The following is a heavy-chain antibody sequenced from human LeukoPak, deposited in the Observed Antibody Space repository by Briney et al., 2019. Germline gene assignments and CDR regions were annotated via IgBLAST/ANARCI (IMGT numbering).Heavy chain of an antibody. CDR2: MRIEGSEE. Sequence: GGSLRLSCVASGFTFSSYWMSWVRQAPGKGLEWVANMRIEGSEEYYVDSVKGRFTISRDNPKNSLYLQMNSLRVDDTAVYYCTRWARYCSSGSCYSWFDPWGQGTLVTVSS. J-gene: IGHJ5*02. V-gene: IGHV3-7*01. CDR1: GFTFSSYW. D-gene: IGHD2-15*01. CDR3: TRWARYCSSGSCYSWFDP.